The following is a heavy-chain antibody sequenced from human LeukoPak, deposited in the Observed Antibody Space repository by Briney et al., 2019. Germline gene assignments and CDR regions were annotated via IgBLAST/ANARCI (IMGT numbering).Heavy chain of an antibody. J-gene: IGHJ2*01. CDR1: RFTFSNYP. CDR3: ARGDRQSSGNYLLYFDL. D-gene: IGHD1-26*01. V-gene: IGHV3-30-3*01. Sequence: GGSLRLSCAASRFTFSNYPMHWVRQAPGKGLEWVAVISYDGSSKYYADSVKGRFTISRDNSKSTLYLQMNSLRAEDTAVTYCARGDRQSSGNYLLYFDLWGRGTLVTVSS. CDR2: ISYDGSSK.